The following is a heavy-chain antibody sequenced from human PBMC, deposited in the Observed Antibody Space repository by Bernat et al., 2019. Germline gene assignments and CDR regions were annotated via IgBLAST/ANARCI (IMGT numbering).Heavy chain of an antibody. Sequence: EVQLVESGGGLVKPGGSLRLSCAASGFTFSSYSMNWVRQAPGKGLEWVSSISSSSSYIYYADSVKGRFTISRDNAKNSLYLQMNSLRAEDTAVYYCARNPRAYGDYGRSRYGKDVWGHGTTVTVSS. V-gene: IGHV3-21*01. J-gene: IGHJ6*02. D-gene: IGHD4-17*01. CDR1: GFTFSSYS. CDR3: ARNPRAYGDYGRSRYGKDV. CDR2: ISSSSSYI.